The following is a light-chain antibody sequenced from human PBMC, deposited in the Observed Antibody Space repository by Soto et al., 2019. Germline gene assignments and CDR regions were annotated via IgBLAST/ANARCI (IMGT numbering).Light chain of an antibody. V-gene: IGKV3-11*01. CDR3: QQRSNWPPIT. CDR2: DAS. Sequence: EIGLTQSPANPSLSPGERATLSCRASQSVSSYLAWYEQKPGQAPRLLIYDASNRATGIPARFSGSGSGTDFTLTISSLEPEDFAVYYCQQRSNWPPITFGQGTRLEI. J-gene: IGKJ5*01. CDR1: QSVSSY.